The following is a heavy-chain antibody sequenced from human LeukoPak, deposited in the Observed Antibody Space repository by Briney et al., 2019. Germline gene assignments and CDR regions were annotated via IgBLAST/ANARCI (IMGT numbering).Heavy chain of an antibody. CDR1: GFTVSTYY. J-gene: IGHJ4*01. V-gene: IGHV3-53*01. CDR3: ARGLGYCTSTTCLLPFDY. D-gene: IGHD2-2*01. Sequence: GGSLRLSCAASGFTVSTYYTTWVRQAPGKGLECVSVIYSGGSTYYADSVKGRFTVSRDNSKNTLYLQMNSLRAEDTAMYYCARGLGYCTSTTCLLPFDYWGHGTLVTVSS. CDR2: IYSGGST.